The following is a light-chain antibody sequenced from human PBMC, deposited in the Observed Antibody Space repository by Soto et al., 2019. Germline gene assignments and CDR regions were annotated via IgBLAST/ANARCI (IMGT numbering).Light chain of an antibody. CDR2: YDN. J-gene: IGLJ1*01. Sequence: QSVLPQPPSASGTPGQRVTMSCSGSNSNIGSNTVNWYQQLPGTAPKLLIYYDNLRPSGVPDRISGSKSGTSASLAISGLQSDDEADYYCAAWDDSLNGRVFGTGTKVTVL. V-gene: IGLV1-44*01. CDR1: NSNIGSNT. CDR3: AAWDDSLNGRV.